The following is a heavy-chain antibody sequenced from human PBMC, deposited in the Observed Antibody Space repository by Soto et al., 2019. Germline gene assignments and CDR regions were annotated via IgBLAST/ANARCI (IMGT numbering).Heavy chain of an antibody. Sequence: CAVSGGSISSGGYSWSWIRQPPGKGLEWIGYIYHSGSTYYNPSLKSRVTISVDRSKNQFSLKLSSVTAADTAVYYCARGGLITGTTSHWGQGTLVTVSS. V-gene: IGHV4-30-2*01. J-gene: IGHJ4*02. CDR3: ARGGLITGTTSH. D-gene: IGHD1-7*01. CDR1: GGSISSGGYS. CDR2: IYHSGST.